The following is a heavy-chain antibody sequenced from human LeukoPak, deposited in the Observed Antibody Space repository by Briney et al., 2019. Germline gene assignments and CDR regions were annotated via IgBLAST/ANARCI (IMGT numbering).Heavy chain of an antibody. D-gene: IGHD3-3*01. V-gene: IGHV1-69*01. CDR1: VGTFSSYA. CDR3: TRRPANERYYDLWSGSQDFDY. CDR2: IIPIFGTA. Sequence: GASVKVSCKASVGTFSSYAISWVRQAPGQGLEWMGGIIPIFGTANYAQKFQGRVTITADESTSTAYMELSSLRSEDTAVYYCTRRPANERYYDLWSGSQDFDYWGQGTLVTVSS. J-gene: IGHJ4*02.